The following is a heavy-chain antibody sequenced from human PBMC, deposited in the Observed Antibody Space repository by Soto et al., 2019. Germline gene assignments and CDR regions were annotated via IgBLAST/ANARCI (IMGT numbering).Heavy chain of an antibody. CDR3: AKGGVYGSGTYYRFDY. D-gene: IGHD3-10*01. J-gene: IGHJ4*02. CDR2: ISGGGSNT. Sequence: GGSLRLSCAASGFPFSSYVMSWFRQAPGKGLEWVSGISGGGSNTFYADSVKGRFTISRDNSKNTLYLQMNSLRVEDTAVYYCAKGGVYGSGTYYRFDYWGQGALVTVSS. CDR1: GFPFSSYV. V-gene: IGHV3-23*01.